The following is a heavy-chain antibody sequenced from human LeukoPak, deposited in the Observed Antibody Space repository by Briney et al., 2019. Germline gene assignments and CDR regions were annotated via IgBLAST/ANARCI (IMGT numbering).Heavy chain of an antibody. Sequence: ASVRVSCKASGGTFSSYAISWVRQAPGQGLEWMGRIIPILGIANYAQKFQGRVTITADKSTSTAYMELSSLRSEDTAVHYCARDRGGSYYDFWSSVYWGQGTLVTVSS. D-gene: IGHD3-3*01. CDR2: IIPILGIA. J-gene: IGHJ4*02. CDR1: GGTFSSYA. V-gene: IGHV1-69*04. CDR3: ARDRGGSYYDFWSSVY.